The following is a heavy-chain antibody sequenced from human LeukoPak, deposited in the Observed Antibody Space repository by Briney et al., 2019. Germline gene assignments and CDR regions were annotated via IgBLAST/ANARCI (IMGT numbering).Heavy chain of an antibody. J-gene: IGHJ5*02. V-gene: IGHV1-69*01. D-gene: IGHD2-15*01. CDR3: AKGGYCSGGTCYIGGFDP. CDR2: IIPSFGTA. CDR1: GGTFSNYA. Sequence: GASVKVSCKASGGTFSNYAISWMRQAPGQGPEWMGGIIPSFGTANYAQKFEGRVNITADESTNIAYMELRSLRSEDAAVYYCAKGGYCSGGTCYIGGFDPWGQGTLVTVSS.